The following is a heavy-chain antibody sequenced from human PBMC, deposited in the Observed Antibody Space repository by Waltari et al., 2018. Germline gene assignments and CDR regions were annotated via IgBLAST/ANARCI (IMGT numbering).Heavy chain of an antibody. Sequence: QVQLQESGPGLVKPSQTLSLTCTVSGGYISSGSYYGSWIRQSAGKGLEWIGRMYTSGSAIYSPSLKSRVTISVDTSKNQFSLKLSSVTAADTAVYYCAREGIYSSATDARFDPWGQGTLVTVSS. CDR2: MYTSGSA. J-gene: IGHJ5*02. CDR1: GGYISSGSYY. V-gene: IGHV4-61*02. D-gene: IGHD6-25*01. CDR3: AREGIYSSATDARFDP.